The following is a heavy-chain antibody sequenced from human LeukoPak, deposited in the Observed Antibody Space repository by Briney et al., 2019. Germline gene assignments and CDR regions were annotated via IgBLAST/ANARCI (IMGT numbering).Heavy chain of an antibody. J-gene: IGHJ4*02. CDR2: IIPIFGTA. CDR1: GGTFSSYA. D-gene: IGHD6-6*01. V-gene: IGHV1-69*05. Sequence: SVKVSCKASGGTFSSYAISWVRQPPGQGLEWMGGIIPIFGTANYAQKFQGRVTITTDESTSTAYMELSSLRSEDTAVYYCASGFIAARPLFDYWGQGTLVTVSS. CDR3: ASGFIAARPLFDY.